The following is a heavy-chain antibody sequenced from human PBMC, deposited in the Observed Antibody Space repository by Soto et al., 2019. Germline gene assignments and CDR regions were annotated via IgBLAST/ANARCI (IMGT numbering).Heavy chain of an antibody. CDR1: GGSFSGYY. CDR2: INHSGST. J-gene: IGHJ4*02. V-gene: IGHV4-34*01. CDR3: ARASGNALDY. Sequence: SETLSLTCAVYGGSFSGYYWSWIRQPPGKGLEWIGEINHSGSTNYNPSLKSRVTIPVDTSKNQFSLKLSSVTAADTAVYYCARASGNALDYWGQGTLVT. D-gene: IGHD2-15*01.